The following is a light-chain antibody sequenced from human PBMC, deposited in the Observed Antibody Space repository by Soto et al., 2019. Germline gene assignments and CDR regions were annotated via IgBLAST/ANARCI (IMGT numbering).Light chain of an antibody. Sequence: VLTQPPSASGSPGQSVTISCTGTSSDVGAYKYVSWYQQYPGKAPKLMIYEVSKRPSGVPDRFSGSKSGNTASLTVSGLQAEDEADYYCTSYVGSNIWVFGGGTKLTVL. J-gene: IGLJ3*02. V-gene: IGLV2-8*01. CDR1: SSDVGAYKY. CDR3: TSYVGSNIWV. CDR2: EVS.